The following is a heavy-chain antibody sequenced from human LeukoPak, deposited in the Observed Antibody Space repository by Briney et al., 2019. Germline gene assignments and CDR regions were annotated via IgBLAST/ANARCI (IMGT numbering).Heavy chain of an antibody. J-gene: IGHJ6*02. V-gene: IGHV4-59*08. CDR1: GGSISSYY. D-gene: IGHD3-10*01. Sequence: PSETLSLTCTVSGGSISSYYWSWIRQPPRQGLEWIGYIYYSGRTNYNPSLKSRVTISVDTSKNQFSLKLSSVTAADTAVYYCARYGSGSYSFGMDVWGQGTTVTVSS. CDR3: ARYGSGSYSFGMDV. CDR2: IYYSGRT.